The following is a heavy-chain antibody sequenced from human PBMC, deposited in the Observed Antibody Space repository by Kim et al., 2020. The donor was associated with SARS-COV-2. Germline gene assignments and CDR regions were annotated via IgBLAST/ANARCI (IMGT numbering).Heavy chain of an antibody. CDR1: GGSISGSY. CDR3: ARHAHFGDYFDY. CDR2: IYHSGNT. J-gene: IGHJ4*02. D-gene: IGHD4-17*01. V-gene: IGHV4-59*08. Sequence: SETLSLTCTVSGGSISGSYWSWIRQTPGKGLEWIGCIYHSGNTKYNPSLKSRITISVDTSKNQFSLKLRSVTAADAAVYYCARHAHFGDYFDYWGQGTLVTVSS.